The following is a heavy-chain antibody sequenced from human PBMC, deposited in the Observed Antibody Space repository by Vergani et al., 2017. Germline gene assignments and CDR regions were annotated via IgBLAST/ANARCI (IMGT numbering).Heavy chain of an antibody. CDR2: IIPILGTA. Sequence: QVQLVQSGAEVKKPGSSVKVSCKASGGTFSSYAISWVRQAPGQGLEGMGGIIPILGTANYAQKFQGRVTITADESTSTAYMELSSLRSEDTPVYYCARRSITVGGVIGFDYWGQGTLVTVSS. CDR3: ARRSITVGGVIGFDY. D-gene: IGHD3-16*02. J-gene: IGHJ4*02. CDR1: GGTFSSYA. V-gene: IGHV1-69*12.